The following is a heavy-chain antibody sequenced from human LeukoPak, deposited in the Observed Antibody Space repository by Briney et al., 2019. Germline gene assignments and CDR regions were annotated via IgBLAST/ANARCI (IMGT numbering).Heavy chain of an antibody. D-gene: IGHD5-18*01. CDR3: ARDPTSSYLDY. Sequence: GGSLRLSCAASGLTFSSYGMHWVRQAPGKGLEWVAVIWYDGSNKYYADSVKGRFTISRDNSKNTLYLQMNSLRAEDTAVYYCARDPTSSYLDYWGQGTLVTVSS. CDR2: IWYDGSNK. V-gene: IGHV3-33*01. J-gene: IGHJ4*02. CDR1: GLTFSSYG.